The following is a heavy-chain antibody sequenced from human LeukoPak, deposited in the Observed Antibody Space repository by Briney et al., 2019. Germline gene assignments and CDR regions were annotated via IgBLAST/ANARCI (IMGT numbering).Heavy chain of an antibody. D-gene: IGHD3-16*02. CDR1: GFTFSSYS. J-gene: IGHJ4*02. CDR2: ISSSSSYI. Sequence: PGGSLRLSCAASGFTFSSYSMNWVRQAPGKGLEWVSSISSSSSYIYYADSVKGRFTISRDNAKNSLDLQMNSLRAEDTALYYCASLSNFDYWGQGALVTVSS. V-gene: IGHV3-21*01. CDR3: ASLSNFDY.